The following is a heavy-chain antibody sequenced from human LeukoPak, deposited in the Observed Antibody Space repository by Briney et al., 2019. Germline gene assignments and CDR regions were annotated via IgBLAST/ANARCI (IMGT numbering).Heavy chain of an antibody. J-gene: IGHJ3*02. CDR1: GFTVSSNY. D-gene: IGHD3-22*01. CDR3: ASEYPNCDSSGYYYNAFDI. CDR2: IYSGGST. Sequence: GGSLRLSCAASGFTVSSNYMSWVRQAPGKGLEWVSVIYSGGSTYYADSVKGRFTISRDNSKNTLYLQMNSLRAEDTAVYYCASEYPNCDSSGYYYNAFDIWGQGTMVTVSS. V-gene: IGHV3-66*01.